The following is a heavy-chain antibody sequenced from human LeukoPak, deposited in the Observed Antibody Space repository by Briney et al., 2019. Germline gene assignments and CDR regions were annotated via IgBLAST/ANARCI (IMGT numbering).Heavy chain of an antibody. Sequence: GGSLRLSCAASGFTFSSYAMHWVRQAPGKGLEWVAVISYDGSNKYYADSVKGRFTISRDNSKSTLYLQMNSLRAEDTAVYYCARDQVVRGAPYYYYGMDVWGKGTTVTVSS. CDR2: ISYDGSNK. V-gene: IGHV3-30*04. D-gene: IGHD3-10*01. J-gene: IGHJ6*04. CDR3: ARDQVVRGAPYYYYGMDV. CDR1: GFTFSSYA.